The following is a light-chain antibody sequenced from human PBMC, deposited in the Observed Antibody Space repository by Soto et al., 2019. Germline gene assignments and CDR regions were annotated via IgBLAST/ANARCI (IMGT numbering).Light chain of an antibody. Sequence: EVVLTQSPGTLSLSPGERATLSCRASQSVSNNYFAWYQQKPGQAPRLLIFGSSYRATGIPDRFSGSGSGTDFNLTISCLDPEDFAVYYCQQYGSSPPYTFGQGTKLEIK. J-gene: IGKJ2*01. V-gene: IGKV3-20*01. CDR3: QQYGSSPPYT. CDR2: GSS. CDR1: QSVSNNY.